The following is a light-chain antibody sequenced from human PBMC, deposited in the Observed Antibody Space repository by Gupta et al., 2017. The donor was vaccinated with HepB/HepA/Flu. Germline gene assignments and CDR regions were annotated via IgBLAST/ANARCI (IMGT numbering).Light chain of an antibody. CDR1: QSVSTNY. V-gene: IGKV3-20*01. CDR3: HQYDASPLT. J-gene: IGKJ4*01. CDR2: GGS. Sequence: ENVLTQSPGTLSLSPGERATFSCRASQSVSTNYLAWFQQKPGQAPRLLIYGGSNRVSGIPDRFSGSGSGTDFSLTISRLEPEDSAVYYCHQYDASPLTFGGGTKVEIK.